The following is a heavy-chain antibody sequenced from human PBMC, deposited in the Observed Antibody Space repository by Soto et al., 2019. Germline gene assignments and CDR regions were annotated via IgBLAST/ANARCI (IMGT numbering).Heavy chain of an antibody. CDR2: MNPNSGNT. Sequence: ASVKVSCKTSGYTFTSYDINWVRQATGQGLEWMGWMNPNSGNTGYAQKFQDRVTMTRNTSISTAYMELSSLRSEDTAVYYCARGTHDSGYDFDYWGQGTLVTVSS. J-gene: IGHJ4*02. CDR3: ARGTHDSGYDFDY. V-gene: IGHV1-8*01. D-gene: IGHD5-12*01. CDR1: GYTFTSYD.